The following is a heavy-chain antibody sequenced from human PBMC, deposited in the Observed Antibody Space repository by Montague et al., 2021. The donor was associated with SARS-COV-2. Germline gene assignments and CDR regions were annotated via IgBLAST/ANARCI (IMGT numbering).Heavy chain of an antibody. D-gene: IGHD3-22*01. J-gene: IGHJ6*03. CDR1: GGSITTSTYY. Sequence: SETLSLTCTVSGGSITTSTYYWGWIRQPPGKGLEWIGSIYYSGSTYYNPSLKSRVTISVDTSKNQFSLKLSSVTAADTAVYYCASQGQIGRYYSDYDFDVWGQGTTVTVSS. V-gene: IGHV4-39*01. CDR3: ASQGQIGRYYSDYDFDV. CDR2: IYYSGST.